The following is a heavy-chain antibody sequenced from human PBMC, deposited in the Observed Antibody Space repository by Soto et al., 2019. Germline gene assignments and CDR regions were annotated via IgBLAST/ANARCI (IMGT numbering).Heavy chain of an antibody. D-gene: IGHD3-22*01. V-gene: IGHV4-4*02. Sequence: QVQMEESGPGLVKPSGTLSLTCSVSGDSVSRSTWWSWVRQTPEKGLEWIGEVSQSGITHYRPSLKSLLAISLDKSKNQFSLKLTSVTAADAGVYFCARDGHFDSSGIMDVWGRGTTFTVAS. J-gene: IGHJ6*02. CDR2: VSQSGIT. CDR1: GDSVSRSTW. CDR3: ARDGHFDSSGIMDV.